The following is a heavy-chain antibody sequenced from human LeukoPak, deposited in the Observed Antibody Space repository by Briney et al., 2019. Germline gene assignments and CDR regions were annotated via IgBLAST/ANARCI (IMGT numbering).Heavy chain of an antibody. CDR1: GFSFHYYA. Sequence: PGGSLRLSCAASGFSFHYYAMHWVRQAPGKGLEWVAVISYDGTNEYYADSVKGRLTISRDNSKNTLYMQMNSLRPEDTAVYCARPIDNGSGSYYFPYWGQGTLVTVSS. V-gene: IGHV3-30-3*01. CDR2: ISYDGTNE. J-gene: IGHJ4*02. CDR3: ARPIDNGSGSYYFPY. D-gene: IGHD3-10*01.